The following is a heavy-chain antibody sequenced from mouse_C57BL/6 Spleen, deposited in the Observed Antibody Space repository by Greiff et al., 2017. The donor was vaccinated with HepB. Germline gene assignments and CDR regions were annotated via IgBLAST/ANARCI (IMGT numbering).Heavy chain of an antibody. CDR2: IDPSDSYT. D-gene: IGHD4-1*01. CDR3: ARERTGTVDY. V-gene: IGHV1-69*01. J-gene: IGHJ2*01. CDR1: GYTFTSYW. Sequence: VQLQQPGAELVMPGASVKLSCKASGYTFTSYWMHWVKQRPGQGLEWIGEIDPSDSYTNYNQKFKGKSTLTVDKSSSTAYMQLSSLTSEDSAVYYCARERTGTVDYWGQGTTLTVSS.